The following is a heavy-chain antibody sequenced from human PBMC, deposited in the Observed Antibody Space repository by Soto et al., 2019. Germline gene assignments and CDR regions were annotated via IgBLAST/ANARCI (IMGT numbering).Heavy chain of an antibody. V-gene: IGHV4-30-2*01. CDR2: IYHSGST. D-gene: IGHD3-10*01. J-gene: IGHJ5*02. Sequence: PSETLSLTCAVSGGSISSGGYSWSWIRQPPGKGLEWIGYIYHSGSTYYNPSLKSRVTISVDRSKNQFSLKLSSVTAADTAVYYCARSGYGSGSYPVLSWGQGTLVTVSS. CDR1: GGSISSGGYS. CDR3: ARSGYGSGSYPVLS.